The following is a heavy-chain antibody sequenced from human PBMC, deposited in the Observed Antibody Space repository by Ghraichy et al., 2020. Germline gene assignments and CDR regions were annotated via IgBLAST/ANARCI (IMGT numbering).Heavy chain of an antibody. J-gene: IGHJ4*02. CDR1: GFTFSSYW. D-gene: IGHD4-17*01. CDR2: INSDGSST. V-gene: IGHV3-74*01. Sequence: LSLTCAASGFTFSSYWMHWVRQAPGKGLVWVSRINSDGSSTSYADSVKGRFTISRDNAKNTLYLQMNSLRAEDTAVYYCARDLISDYGDYLPEGYWGQGTLVTVSS. CDR3: ARDLISDYGDYLPEGY.